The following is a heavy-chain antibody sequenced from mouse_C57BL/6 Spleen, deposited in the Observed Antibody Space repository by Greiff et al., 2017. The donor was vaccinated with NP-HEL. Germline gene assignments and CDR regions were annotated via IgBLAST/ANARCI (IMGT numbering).Heavy chain of an antibody. Sequence: QVQLQQSGAELVKPGASVKLSCKASGYTFTSYWMHWVKQRPGQGLEWIGMIHPNSGSTNYNEKFKSKATLTVDKSSSTAYMQLSSLTSEDSAVYYCARGSITTVVADYWGKGTTLTVSS. V-gene: IGHV1-64*01. CDR2: IHPNSGST. J-gene: IGHJ2*01. CDR3: ARGSITTVVADY. CDR1: GYTFTSYW. D-gene: IGHD1-1*01.